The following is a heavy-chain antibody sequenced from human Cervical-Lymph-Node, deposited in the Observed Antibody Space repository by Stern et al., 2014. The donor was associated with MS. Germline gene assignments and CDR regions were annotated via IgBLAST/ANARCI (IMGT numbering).Heavy chain of an antibody. V-gene: IGHV1-69*06. Sequence: VQLVESGAEVKKPGSSVKDSCQASGGTFNNHVISWVRQARGQGLEWMGGIVPLFGTPDYARKFQGRVTITADKSTSTVHMVLSSLNREDTGIYYCANRDMGYTYGRHDYWGQGTLVTVS. CDR3: ANRDMGYTYGRHDY. D-gene: IGHD5-12*01. J-gene: IGHJ4*02. CDR1: GGTFNNHV. CDR2: IVPLFGTP.